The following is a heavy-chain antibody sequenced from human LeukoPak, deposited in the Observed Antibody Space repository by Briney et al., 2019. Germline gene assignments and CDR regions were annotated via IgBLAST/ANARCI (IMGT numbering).Heavy chain of an antibody. J-gene: IGHJ6*02. CDR3: ARDRRGPEGHYYGMDV. V-gene: IGHV1-69*04. Sequence: ASVKVSCKASGGTFSSYAISWVRQAPGQGLEWMGRSIPIFGIANYAQKFQGRVTITADKSTSTAYMELSSLRSEDTAVYYCARDRRGPEGHYYGMDVWGQGTTVTVSS. CDR1: GGTFSSYA. CDR2: SIPIFGIA.